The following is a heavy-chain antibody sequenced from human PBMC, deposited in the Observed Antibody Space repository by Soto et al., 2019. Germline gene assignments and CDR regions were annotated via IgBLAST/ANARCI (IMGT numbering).Heavy chain of an antibody. D-gene: IGHD6-13*01. Sequence: GGSLRISCAASGFTFGDYSMHWVRPAPGKGLEWVSGISWNSGRIGYAGSVKGRFTISRDNAKNSLYLQMNSLRAEDTALYYCAKEISVGSSWYCFDYWGQGTLVTVSS. CDR3: AKEISVGSSWYCFDY. J-gene: IGHJ4*02. CDR1: GFTFGDYS. CDR2: ISWNSGRI. V-gene: IGHV3-9*01.